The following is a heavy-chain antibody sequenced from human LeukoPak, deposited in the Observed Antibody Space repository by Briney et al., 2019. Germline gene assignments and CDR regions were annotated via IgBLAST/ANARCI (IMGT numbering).Heavy chain of an antibody. CDR2: IRYDGSNK. CDR3: AKDGTRGIRFGKISHYFDY. Sequence: GGSLRLSCAASGFTFSSYSMNWVRQAPGKGLEWVAFIRYDGSNKYFADSVKGRFTISRDSSKNTLYLQMNSLRVDDTAVYYCAKDGTRGIRFGKISHYFDYWGQGTLVTVSS. D-gene: IGHD3-10*01. V-gene: IGHV3-30*02. CDR1: GFTFSSYS. J-gene: IGHJ4*02.